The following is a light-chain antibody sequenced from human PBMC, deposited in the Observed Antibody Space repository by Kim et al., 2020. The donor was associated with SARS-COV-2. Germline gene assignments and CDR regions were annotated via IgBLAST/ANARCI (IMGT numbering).Light chain of an antibody. CDR1: SLRSYY. J-gene: IGLJ2*01. CDR3: NSRDSNANVV. CDR2: GKN. Sequence: SSELTQDPAVSVALGQTVRITCQGDSLRSYYATWYQQKPGQAPIVVIYGKNNRPSGIPDRFSGSSSGNTASLTITGTQAGDAADYYCNSRDSNANVVF. V-gene: IGLV3-19*01.